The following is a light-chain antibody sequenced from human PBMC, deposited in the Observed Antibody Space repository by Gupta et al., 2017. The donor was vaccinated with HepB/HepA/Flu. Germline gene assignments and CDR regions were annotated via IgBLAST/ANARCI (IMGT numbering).Light chain of an antibody. CDR1: SSDVGGYNY. V-gene: IGLV2-14*01. CDR2: DVS. CDR3: KSYTGSSTLV. J-gene: IGLJ3*02. Sequence: QSALTQPASVSGSPGQSITISCTGTSSDVGGYNYVSWYQQHPGKAPKLMIYDVSYRPSGVSNRFSGSKSGNTASLTISGLQAEDDADDYCKSYTGSSTLVFGGGTKLTVL.